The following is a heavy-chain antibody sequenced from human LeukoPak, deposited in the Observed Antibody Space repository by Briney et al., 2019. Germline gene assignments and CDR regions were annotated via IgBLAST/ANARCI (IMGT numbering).Heavy chain of an antibody. V-gene: IGHV4-61*02. CDR3: ARTYCGGDCRGYYYYYYMDV. CDR1: GGSISSGSYY. J-gene: IGHJ6*03. Sequence: KASETLSLTCTVSGGSISSGSYYWNWIRQPAGKGLEWIGRIYTSGSTKYNPSLKSRVTVSVDTSKNQFSLKVRSVTAADTAVYYCARTYCGGDCRGYYYYYYMDVWGKGTTVTISS. D-gene: IGHD2-21*02. CDR2: IYTSGST.